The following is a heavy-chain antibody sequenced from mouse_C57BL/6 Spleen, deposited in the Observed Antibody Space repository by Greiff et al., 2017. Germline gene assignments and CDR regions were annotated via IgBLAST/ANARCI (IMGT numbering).Heavy chain of an antibody. CDR1: GFTFSDAW. Sequence: DVKLEESGGGLVQPGGSMKLSCAASGFTFSDAWMDWVRQSPEKGLEWVAEIRNKANNHATYYAESVKGRFTISRDDSKSSVYLQMNSLRAEDTGIYYCTRGYGSSYGAYWGQGTLVTVSA. V-gene: IGHV6-6*01. D-gene: IGHD1-1*01. J-gene: IGHJ3*01. CDR3: TRGYGSSYGAY. CDR2: IRNKANNHAT.